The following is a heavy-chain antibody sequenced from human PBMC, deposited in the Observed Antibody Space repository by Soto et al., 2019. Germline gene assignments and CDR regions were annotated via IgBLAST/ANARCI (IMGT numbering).Heavy chain of an antibody. V-gene: IGHV4-34*01. J-gene: IGHJ5*02. CDR3: ARGPPYYDFWSGHFNWGNWFDP. CDR1: GGSFSGYY. CDR2: INHSGST. D-gene: IGHD3-3*01. Sequence: PSETLSLTCAAYGGSFSGYYWSWIRQPPGKGLEWIGEINHSGSTNYNPSLKSRVTISVDTSKNQFSLKLSSVTAADTAVYYCARGPPYYDFWSGHFNWGNWFDPWGQGTLVTVSS.